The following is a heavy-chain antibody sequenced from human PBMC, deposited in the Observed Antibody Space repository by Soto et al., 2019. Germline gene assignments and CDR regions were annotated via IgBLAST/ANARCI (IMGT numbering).Heavy chain of an antibody. CDR2: ISYDGSNK. D-gene: IGHD3-10*01. CDR3: AKDRARYYYGSGSYYNYYYVMDV. V-gene: IGHV3-30*18. CDR1: GFTFSSYG. Sequence: GGSLRLSCAASGFTFSSYGMHWVRQAPGKGLEWVAVISYDGSNKYYADYVKGRFTISRDNSKNTQYLQMNSLRAEDTAVYYCAKDRARYYYGSGSYYNYYYVMDVWGQGTTVTVSS. J-gene: IGHJ6*02.